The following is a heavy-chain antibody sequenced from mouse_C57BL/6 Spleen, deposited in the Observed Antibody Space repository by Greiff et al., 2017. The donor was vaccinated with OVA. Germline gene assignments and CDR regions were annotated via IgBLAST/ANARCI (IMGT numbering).Heavy chain of an antibody. J-gene: IGHJ1*03. V-gene: IGHV1-72*01. CDR3: ARFITTVVADWYFDV. CDR1: GYTFTSYW. D-gene: IGHD1-1*01. CDR2: IDPNSGGT. Sequence: VQLQQPGAELVKPGASVKLSCKASGYTFTSYWMHWVKQRPGRGLEWIGRIDPNSGGTKYNEKFKSKATLTVDKSSSTACMQLSSLTSEDSAVYYCARFITTVVADWYFDVWGTGTTVTVSS.